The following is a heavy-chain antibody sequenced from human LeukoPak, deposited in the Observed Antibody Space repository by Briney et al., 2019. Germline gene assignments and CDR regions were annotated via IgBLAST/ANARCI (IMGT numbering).Heavy chain of an antibody. J-gene: IGHJ5*02. Sequence: PSETLSLTCTVSGGSISSSSYYWGWIRQPPGKGLEWIGSIYYSGSTYYNPSLKSRVTISVDTSKNQFSLKLSSVTAADTAVYYCARDPLIAAAASFNWFDPWGQGTLVTVSS. CDR1: GGSISSSSYY. CDR2: IYYSGST. V-gene: IGHV4-39*07. D-gene: IGHD6-13*01. CDR3: ARDPLIAAAASFNWFDP.